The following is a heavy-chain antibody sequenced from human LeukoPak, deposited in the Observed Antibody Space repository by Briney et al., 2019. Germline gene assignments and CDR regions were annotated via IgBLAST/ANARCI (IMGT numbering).Heavy chain of an antibody. CDR3: ARVVVVPAAIEVSDWFDP. V-gene: IGHV4-59*01. D-gene: IGHD2-2*02. CDR1: GGSTNSYY. CDR2: IYYSGST. Sequence: PSETLSLTCTVSGGSTNSYYWSWIRQPPGKGLEWIGYIYYSGSTNYNPSLKSRVTISVDTSKNQFSLKLSSVTAADTAVYYCARVVVVPAAIEVSDWFDPWGQGTLVTVSS. J-gene: IGHJ5*02.